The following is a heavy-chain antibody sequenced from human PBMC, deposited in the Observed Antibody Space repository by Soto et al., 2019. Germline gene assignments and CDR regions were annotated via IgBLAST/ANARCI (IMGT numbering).Heavy chain of an antibody. CDR1: GYTFTSYD. V-gene: IGHV1-8*01. CDR3: ASYSSSWNYYYYGMDV. D-gene: IGHD6-13*01. Sequence: QVQLVQSGAEVKKPGASVKVSCKASGYTFTSYDINWVRQATGQGLEWMGWMNPNSGNTGYAQKFQGRVTMTRNNSISTAYMELSSLRSEDTAVYYCASYSSSWNYYYYGMDVWGQGTTVTVSS. CDR2: MNPNSGNT. J-gene: IGHJ6*02.